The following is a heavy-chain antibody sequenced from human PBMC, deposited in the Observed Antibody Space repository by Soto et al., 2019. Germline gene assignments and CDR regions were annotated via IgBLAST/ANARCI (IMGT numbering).Heavy chain of an antibody. CDR3: ARMYSSSSGAGYGMDV. V-gene: IGHV1-2*04. Sequence: ASVKVSCKASGYTFTGYYIHWVRQAPGQGLEWMGWINPNSGGTNYAQKFQGWVTMTRDTSISTAYMELSRLRSDDTAVYYCARMYSSSSGAGYGMDVWGQGTTVTVSS. D-gene: IGHD6-6*01. CDR1: GYTFTGYY. CDR2: INPNSGGT. J-gene: IGHJ6*02.